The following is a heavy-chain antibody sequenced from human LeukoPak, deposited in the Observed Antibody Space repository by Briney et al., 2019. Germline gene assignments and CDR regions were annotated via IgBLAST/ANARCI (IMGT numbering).Heavy chain of an antibody. Sequence: VASVKVSCKASTDTFNNYGIVWVRQAPGQGLEWMGGIVPVFETIDYAQKFQGRVTLSADDSTTTAYMELNSLRSEDTAVYYCARSWAVQNTFYYFDDWGQGTLVTVSS. V-gene: IGHV1-69*13. D-gene: IGHD1-1*01. CDR1: TDTFNNYG. J-gene: IGHJ4*02. CDR2: IVPVFETI. CDR3: ARSWAVQNTFYYFDD.